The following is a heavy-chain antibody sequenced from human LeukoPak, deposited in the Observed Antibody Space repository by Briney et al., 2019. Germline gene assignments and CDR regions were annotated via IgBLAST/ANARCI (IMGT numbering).Heavy chain of an antibody. CDR2: ISGTSGST. CDR3: AKVPFDWISSTNYYYYMDV. J-gene: IGHJ6*03. V-gene: IGHV3-23*01. CDR1: GFTFSSYD. D-gene: IGHD3-9*01. Sequence: PGGSLRLSCAASGFTFSSYDMSWVRQAPGKGLEWVSSISGTSGSTFYADSVQGRFTISRDNSKNTLYLQMNSLRAEDTAVYYCAKVPFDWISSTNYYYYMDVWGKGTTVTVSS.